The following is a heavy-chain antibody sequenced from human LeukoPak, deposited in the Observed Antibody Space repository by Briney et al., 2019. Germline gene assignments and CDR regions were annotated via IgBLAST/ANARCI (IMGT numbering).Heavy chain of an antibody. J-gene: IGHJ5*02. V-gene: IGHV4-39*07. D-gene: IGHD6-13*01. CDR2: IYYSGST. CDR3: ARGIAAAQIEFDP. CDR1: GGSISSSSYY. Sequence: SETLFLTCTVSGGSISSSSYYWGWIRQPPGKGLEWIGSIYYSGSTYHNPSLKSRVTISVDTSKNQFSLKLSSVTAADTAVYYCARGIAAAQIEFDPWGQGTLVTVSS.